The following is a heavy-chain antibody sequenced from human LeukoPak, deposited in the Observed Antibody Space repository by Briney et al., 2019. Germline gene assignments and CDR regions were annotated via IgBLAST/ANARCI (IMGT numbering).Heavy chain of an antibody. CDR2: ISGSGGST. V-gene: IGHV3-23*01. CDR1: GFTFSSYA. CDR3: AKVRGGYSVGPFDY. J-gene: IGHJ4*02. Sequence: PGGSLRLSCAASGFTFSSYAMSWVRQAPGKGLEWVSAISGSGGSTYYADSVKGRFTISRDNSKNALYLQMNSLRAEDTAVYYCAKVRGGYSVGPFDYWGQGTLVTVSS. D-gene: IGHD1-26*01.